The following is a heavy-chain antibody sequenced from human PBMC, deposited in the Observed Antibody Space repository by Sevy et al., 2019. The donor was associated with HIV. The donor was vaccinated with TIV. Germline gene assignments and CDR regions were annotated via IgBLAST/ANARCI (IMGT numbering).Heavy chain of an antibody. CDR2: INPNSGGT. D-gene: IGHD3-3*01. V-gene: IGHV1-2*02. CDR1: GYTFTGYY. Sequence: ASVKVSCKASGYTFTGYYMHWVRQAPGQGLEWMGWINPNSGGTNYAQKFQGRVTMTRDTSISTAYMELSRLRSDDTAVYYCARDIVARADYDFGAPNYYYGMDVWGQGTTVTVSS. J-gene: IGHJ6*02. CDR3: ARDIVARADYDFGAPNYYYGMDV.